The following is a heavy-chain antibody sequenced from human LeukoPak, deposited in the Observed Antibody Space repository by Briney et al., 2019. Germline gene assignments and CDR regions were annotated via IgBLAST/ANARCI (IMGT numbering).Heavy chain of an antibody. CDR1: GGTFSSYA. Sequence: SVKVSCKASGGTFSSYAISWVRQAPGQGLEWMGRIIPILGIANYAQKFQGRVTITADKSTSTAYMELSSLRSEDTAVYYCENWGSDTADYWGQGTLVTVSS. CDR2: IIPILGIA. D-gene: IGHD7-27*01. V-gene: IGHV1-69*04. J-gene: IGHJ4*02. CDR3: ENWGSDTADY.